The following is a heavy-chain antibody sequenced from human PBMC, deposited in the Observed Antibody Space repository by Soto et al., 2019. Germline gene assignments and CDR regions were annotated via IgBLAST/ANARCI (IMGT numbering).Heavy chain of an antibody. CDR1: GFTFSSYA. D-gene: IGHD3-22*01. CDR2: ISYDGSNK. V-gene: IGHV3-30-3*01. J-gene: IGHJ4*02. CDR3: VRDGNHYDSSGPCFDY. Sequence: QVQLVESGGGVVQPGRSLRLSCAASGFTFSSYAMHWVRQAPGKGLEWVAVISYDGSNKYYADSVKGRFTISRDNSKNTLYLQMNRLRTEDTAVHYCVRDGNHYDSSGPCFDYWGKGTLVTVSS.